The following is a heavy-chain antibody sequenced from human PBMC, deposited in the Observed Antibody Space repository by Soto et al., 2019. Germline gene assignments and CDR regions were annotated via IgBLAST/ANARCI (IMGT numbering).Heavy chain of an antibody. Sequence: EVQLLESGGGLVQPGGSLRLSCAASGFMFSNYGMTWVRQAPGKGLEWVSSIRDSGYSTYYADSVKGRFSISRDNSKNTLYLQMNSLRAEDTALYYCATYHSDFWNGPNDVWGKGTTVTVSS. J-gene: IGHJ6*04. CDR1: GFMFSNYG. CDR3: ATYHSDFWNGPNDV. CDR2: IRDSGYST. D-gene: IGHD3-3*01. V-gene: IGHV3-23*01.